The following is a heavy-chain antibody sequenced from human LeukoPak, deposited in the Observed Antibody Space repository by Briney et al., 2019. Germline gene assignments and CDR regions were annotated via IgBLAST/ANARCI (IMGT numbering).Heavy chain of an antibody. CDR2: IYYSGST. J-gene: IGHJ4*02. CDR1: GGSISSYY. Sequence: SETLSLTYTVSGGSISSYYWSWIRQPPGKGLEWIGYIYYSGSTNYNPSLKSRVTISVDTSKNQFSLKLSSVTAADTAVYYCARVRYTAMVTIFDYWGQGTLVTVSS. D-gene: IGHD5-18*01. CDR3: ARVRYTAMVTIFDY. V-gene: IGHV4-59*01.